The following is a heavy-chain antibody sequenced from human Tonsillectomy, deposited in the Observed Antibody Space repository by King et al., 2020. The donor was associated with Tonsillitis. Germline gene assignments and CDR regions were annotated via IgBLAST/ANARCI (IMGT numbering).Heavy chain of an antibody. CDR2: ISYDGSNK. CDR3: ARDKDFYDSSGYYYGYYFDY. D-gene: IGHD3-22*01. J-gene: IGHJ4*02. CDR1: GFTFSSYA. Sequence: VQLVESGGGVVQPGRSLRLSCAASGFTFSSYAMHWVRQAPGKGLEWVAVISYDGSNKYYADSVKGRFTISRDNSKNKLYLQMNSLRAEDTAVYYCARDKDFYDSSGYYYGYYFDYWGQGTLVTVSS. V-gene: IGHV3-30-3*01.